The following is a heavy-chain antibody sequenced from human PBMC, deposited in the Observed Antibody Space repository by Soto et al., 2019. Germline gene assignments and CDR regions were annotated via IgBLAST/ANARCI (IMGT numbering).Heavy chain of an antibody. V-gene: IGHV3-30-3*01. CDR2: ISYDGSNK. D-gene: IGHD2-15*01. CDR1: GFTFSSYA. Sequence: VQLVESGGGLVQPGGSLRLSCAASGFTFSSYAMHWVRQAPGKGLEWVAVISYDGSNKYYADSVKGRFTISRDNSKNTLYLQMNSLRAEDTAVYYCARGYCSGGSWCYFDYWGQGTLVTVSS. J-gene: IGHJ4*02. CDR3: ARGYCSGGSWCYFDY.